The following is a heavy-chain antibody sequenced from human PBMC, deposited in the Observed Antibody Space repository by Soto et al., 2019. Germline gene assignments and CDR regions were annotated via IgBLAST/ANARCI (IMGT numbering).Heavy chain of an antibody. V-gene: IGHV4-4*07. CDR2: IDASGNT. CDR1: VDSITTYY. D-gene: IGHD6-13*01. J-gene: IGHJ6*02. Sequence: SETLSLTCTVSVDSITTYYWSWIRHPAGKGLEWIGRIDASGNTNYNPSLNSRVTISIDTSKKQFSLKLTSVTAADTAIYYCARYSNNWFQTEGMDVWGQGTTVTVSS. CDR3: ARYSNNWFQTEGMDV.